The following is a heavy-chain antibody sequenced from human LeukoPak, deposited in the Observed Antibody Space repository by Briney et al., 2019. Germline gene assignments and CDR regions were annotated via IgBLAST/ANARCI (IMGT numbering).Heavy chain of an antibody. CDR3: ARDRAEWPEYYFDY. J-gene: IGHJ4*02. CDR1: GFTFSSYA. V-gene: IGHV3-30-3*01. Sequence: SLRLSCAASGFTFSSYAMHWVRQAPGKGLEWVAVISYDGSNKYYADSVKGRFTISRDNSKNTLYLQMNSLRAEDTAVYYCARDRAEWPEYYFDYWGQGTLVTVSS. D-gene: IGHD3-3*01. CDR2: ISYDGSNK.